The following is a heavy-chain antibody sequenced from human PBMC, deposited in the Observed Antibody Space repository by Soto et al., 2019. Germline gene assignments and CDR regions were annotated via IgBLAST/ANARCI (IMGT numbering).Heavy chain of an antibody. CDR3: ARGYGQWRANNWFDP. D-gene: IGHD6-19*01. Sequence: GGSLRLSCAASGFTFSSYSMNWVRQAPGKGLEWVSSISSSSSYIYYADSVKGRFTISRDNAKNSLYLQMNSLRAEDTAVYYCARGYGQWRANNWFDPWGQATLVTVSS. CDR2: ISSSSSYI. CDR1: GFTFSSYS. J-gene: IGHJ5*02. V-gene: IGHV3-21*01.